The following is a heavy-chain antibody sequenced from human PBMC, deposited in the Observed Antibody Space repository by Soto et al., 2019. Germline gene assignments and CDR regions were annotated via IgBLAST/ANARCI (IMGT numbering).Heavy chain of an antibody. CDR3: ARQLYYYDSSGYHYYYYGMDV. V-gene: IGHV1-2*04. CDR2: INPNSGGT. J-gene: IGHJ6*02. D-gene: IGHD3-22*01. CDR1: GYTFTGYY. Sequence: GASVKVSCKASGYTFTGYYMHWVRQAPGQGLEWMGWINPNSGGTNYAQKFQGWVTMTRDTSISTAYMELSRLRSDDTAVYYCARQLYYYDSSGYHYYYYGMDVWGQGTTVTVSS.